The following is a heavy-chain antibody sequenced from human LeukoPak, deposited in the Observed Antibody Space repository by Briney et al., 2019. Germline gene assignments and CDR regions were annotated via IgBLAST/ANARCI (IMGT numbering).Heavy chain of an antibody. V-gene: IGHV3-74*01. CDR1: GFTFRKYW. Sequence: GGSLRLSCAASGFTFRKYWLHWVRQAPGRGLVWVSRINPDDGSTSYADSVKGRFTISRDNAKSTLYLQMNSLRAEDTAVYYCLTIVETDIEAFDIWGQGTKVTVSS. D-gene: IGHD2-21*01. CDR3: LTIVETDIEAFDI. J-gene: IGHJ3*02. CDR2: INPDDGST.